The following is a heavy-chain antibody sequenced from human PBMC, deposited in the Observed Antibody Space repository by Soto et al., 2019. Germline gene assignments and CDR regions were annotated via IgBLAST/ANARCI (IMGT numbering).Heavy chain of an antibody. CDR2: TRNKANSYTT. D-gene: IGHD3-10*01. V-gene: IGHV3-72*01. CDR3: ASLTPYGSGSYDLDY. J-gene: IGHJ4*02. Sequence: EVQLVESGGGLVQPGGSLRLSCAASGFTFSDHYMDWVRQAPGKGLEWVGRTRNKANSYTTEYAASVKGRFTISRDDSKNSLYLQMNSLKTEDTAVYYCASLTPYGSGSYDLDYWGQGTLVTVSS. CDR1: GFTFSDHY.